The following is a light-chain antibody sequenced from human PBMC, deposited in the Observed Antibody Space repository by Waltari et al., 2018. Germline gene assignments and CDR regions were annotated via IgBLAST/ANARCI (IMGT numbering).Light chain of an antibody. CDR2: NTA. V-gene: IGLV7-43*01. CDR3: LLYYGGAQLRV. Sequence: QQQPGQSPSALIYNTANKHSLTPARFSGALLGGKAALTLSGVQPEDEADYYCLLYYGGAQLRVFGGGTKLTVL. J-gene: IGLJ3*02.